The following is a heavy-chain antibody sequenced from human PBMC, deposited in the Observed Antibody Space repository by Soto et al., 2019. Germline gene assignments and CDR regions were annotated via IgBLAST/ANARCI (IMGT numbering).Heavy chain of an antibody. CDR3: ARDGPYYYASRMDV. Sequence: EVQLVESGGGLVQPGGSLRLSCVASGIPVSSNYMTWVRQAPWKGVEWVSVLHSGGDTYYADSVKGRFTISRHDSTNTLFLQMNSLTAEDTAVYYCARDGPYYYASRMDVWGQGTTVTVSS. V-gene: IGHV3-53*04. CDR1: GIPVSSNY. D-gene: IGHD3-10*01. J-gene: IGHJ6*02. CDR2: LHSGGDT.